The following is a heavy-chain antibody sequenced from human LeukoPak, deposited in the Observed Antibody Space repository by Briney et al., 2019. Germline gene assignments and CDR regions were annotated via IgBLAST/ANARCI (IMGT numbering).Heavy chain of an antibody. CDR1: GGSISSGGYY. V-gene: IGHV4-31*03. D-gene: IGHD2-2*01. Sequence: SETLSLTCTVSGGSISSGGYYWSWIRQHPGKGLEWIGYIYYSGSTYYNPSLKSRVTISVDTSKNQFSLKLSSVTAADTAVYYCARALVVPAAILDYWCQRTLVTVSS. CDR3: ARALVVPAAILDY. J-gene: IGHJ4*02. CDR2: IYYSGST.